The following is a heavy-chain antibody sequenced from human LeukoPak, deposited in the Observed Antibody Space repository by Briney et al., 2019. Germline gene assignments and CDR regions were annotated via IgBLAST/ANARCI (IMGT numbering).Heavy chain of an antibody. J-gene: IGHJ3*01. CDR2: IYYSGST. CDR1: NDSISSGYY. CDR3: ARNVTSYYDSRGYYAFDV. Sequence: IPSETLSLTCAVSNDSISSGYYWGWIRQPPGKGLEWIGSIYYSGSTSYNPSLKSRVTMSVDTSKNHFSLKLSSVTAADTAVYYCARNVTSYYDSRGYYAFDVWGPGTMVTVSS. V-gene: IGHV4-38-2*01. D-gene: IGHD3-22*01.